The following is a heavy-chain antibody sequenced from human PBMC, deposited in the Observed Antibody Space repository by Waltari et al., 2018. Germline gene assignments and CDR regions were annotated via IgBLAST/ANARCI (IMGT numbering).Heavy chain of an antibody. D-gene: IGHD6-6*01. CDR2: IIPIFGTT. CDR3: ARGGIAARRGPPPPYYFDY. Sequence: QFQLVQSGAEVKKPGSSVKVSCKASGGTFSSYAISWVRQAPGQGLEWMGGIIPIFGTTNYAQKFQGRVTITADKSTSTAYMELSSLRSEDTAVYYCARGGIAARRGPPPPYYFDYWGQGTLVTVSS. J-gene: IGHJ4*02. CDR1: GGTFSSYA. V-gene: IGHV1-69*14.